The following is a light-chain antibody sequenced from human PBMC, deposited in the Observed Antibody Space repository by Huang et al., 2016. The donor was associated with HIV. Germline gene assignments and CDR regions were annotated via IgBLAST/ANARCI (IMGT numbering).Light chain of an antibody. CDR1: QSVSSN. CDR2: GAS. V-gene: IGKV3-15*01. CDR3: QQYNNWPPWT. Sequence: EIVMTQSPATLSVSPGGKATLSCRASQSVSSNLAWYQQNPGQAPRLLIYGASTRDTGIPDMFSGSGSVTEFTRTISSLQSEDFAVYYCQQYNNWPPWTFGQGTKVEIK. J-gene: IGKJ1*01.